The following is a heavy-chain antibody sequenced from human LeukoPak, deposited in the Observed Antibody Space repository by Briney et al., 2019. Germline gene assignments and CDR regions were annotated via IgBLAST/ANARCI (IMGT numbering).Heavy chain of an antibody. CDR3: ARDQSGVAHYFDY. CDR2: ISRSSGYI. J-gene: IGHJ4*02. Sequence: PGGSLRLSCAASGFTFSNYNMNWVRQAPGKGLEWVSSISRSSGYIYYADSVKGRFTISRDNAKNSLYLQMNSLRAEDTAVYYCARDQSGVAHYFDYWGQGTLVTVSS. CDR1: GFTFSNYN. D-gene: IGHD2-15*01. V-gene: IGHV3-21*01.